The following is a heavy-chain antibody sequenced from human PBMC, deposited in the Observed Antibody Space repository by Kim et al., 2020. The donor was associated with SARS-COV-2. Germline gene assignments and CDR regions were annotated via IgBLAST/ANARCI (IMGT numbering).Heavy chain of an antibody. J-gene: IGHJ4*02. D-gene: IGHD3-22*01. V-gene: IGHV3-53*01. CDR3: ASNDDDSSGYYYVPY. Sequence: DSVKGRLTITSDNSKNTLYLQMNSLRAEDTAVYYCASNDDDSSGYYYVPYWGQGTLVTVSS.